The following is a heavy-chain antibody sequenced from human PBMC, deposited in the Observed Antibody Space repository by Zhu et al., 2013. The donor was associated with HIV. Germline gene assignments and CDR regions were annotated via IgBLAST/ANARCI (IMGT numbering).Heavy chain of an antibody. CDR1: GGTFSSYA. Sequence: QVQLVQSGAEVKKPGSSVKVSCKASGGTFSSYAISWVRQAPGQGLEWMGGIIPIFGTANYAQKFQGRVTITADESTSTAYMELSSLRSEDTAVYYCARDYYDSSGYYPFYYYYGMDVWGQGTTVTVSS. J-gene: IGHJ6*02. CDR2: IIPIFGTA. CDR3: ARDYYDSSGYYPFYYYYGMDV. V-gene: IGHV1-69*01. D-gene: IGHD3-22*01.